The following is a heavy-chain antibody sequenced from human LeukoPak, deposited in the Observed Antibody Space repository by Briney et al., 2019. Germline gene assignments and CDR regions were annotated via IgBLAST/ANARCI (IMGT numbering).Heavy chain of an antibody. V-gene: IGHV1-18*01. Sequence: ASVKVSCKSSGYTVTNYNISWVRQAPGQGLEWMGWINTYKGDTLYAQKLQGRVTMTADTPTNTAYMELRSLRFDDTAVYYCAREFGHCYGDNCFYFFDTWGQGFRVTVSS. D-gene: IGHD4-23*01. CDR3: AREFGHCYGDNCFYFFDT. CDR2: INTYKGDT. CDR1: GYTVTNYN. J-gene: IGHJ4*02.